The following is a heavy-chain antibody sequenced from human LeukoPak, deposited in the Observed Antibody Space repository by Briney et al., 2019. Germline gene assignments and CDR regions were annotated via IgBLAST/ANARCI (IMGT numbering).Heavy chain of an antibody. CDR3: ATEDYYYDSSGYSFDY. D-gene: IGHD3-22*01. CDR2: INPNSGGT. J-gene: IGHJ4*02. Sequence: ASVKVSCKASGYTFTGYYMHWVRQAPGQGLEWMGWINPNSGGTNYAQKFQGRVTMTRDTSISTAYMELSSLRSEDTAVYYCATEDYYYDSSGYSFDYWGQGTLVTVSS. V-gene: IGHV1-2*02. CDR1: GYTFTGYY.